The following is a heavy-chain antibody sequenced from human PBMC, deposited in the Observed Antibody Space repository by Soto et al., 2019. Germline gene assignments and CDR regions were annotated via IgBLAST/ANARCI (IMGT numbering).Heavy chain of an antibody. Sequence: ASVKVSCKASGYTFTDYYVHWVRQAPGQGLEWMGWINPKSGGTKFAQKFQGRVTMIRDMSINTVYMEMSSLIFDDTAVYYCARAGVAAPRSGEYAMDVWGQGTTVTVSS. V-gene: IGHV1-2*02. D-gene: IGHD1-26*01. CDR3: ARAGVAAPRSGEYAMDV. J-gene: IGHJ6*02. CDR1: GYTFTDYY. CDR2: INPKSGGT.